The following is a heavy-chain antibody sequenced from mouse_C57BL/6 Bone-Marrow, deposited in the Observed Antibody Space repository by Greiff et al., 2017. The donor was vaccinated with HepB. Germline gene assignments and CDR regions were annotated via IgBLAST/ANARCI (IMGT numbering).Heavy chain of an antibody. CDR1: GFNIKDDY. CDR2: IDPENGDT. CDR3: TPYGIVFAY. J-gene: IGHJ3*01. V-gene: IGHV14-4*01. D-gene: IGHD2-10*02. Sequence: EVQLQESGAELVRPGASVKLSCTASGFNIKDDYMHWVKQRPEQGLEWIGWIDPENGDTEYASKFQGKATITADTSSNTAYLQLSSLTSEDTAVYYCTPYGIVFAYWGQGALVTVSA.